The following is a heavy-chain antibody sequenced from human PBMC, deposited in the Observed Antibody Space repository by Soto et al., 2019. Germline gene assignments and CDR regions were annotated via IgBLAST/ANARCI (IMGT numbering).Heavy chain of an antibody. J-gene: IGHJ4*02. Sequence: QLQLQESGPGLVKPSETLSLTCTVSGGSISSSSYYWGWIRQPPGKGLEWIGSIYYSGSTYYNPSLKSRVTISVDTSKNQFSLKLSSVTAADTGVYYCSPEMATGGYFDYWGQGTLVTVSS. V-gene: IGHV4-39*01. CDR2: IYYSGST. D-gene: IGHD5-12*01. CDR1: GGSISSSSYY. CDR3: SPEMATGGYFDY.